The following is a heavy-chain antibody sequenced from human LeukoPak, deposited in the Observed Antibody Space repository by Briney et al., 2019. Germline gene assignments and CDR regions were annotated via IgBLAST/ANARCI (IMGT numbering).Heavy chain of an antibody. CDR1: GFTFDDYA. CDR3: AKANAWGSVVPAAIEGYFDY. J-gene: IGHJ4*02. D-gene: IGHD2-2*01. Sequence: PGRSLRLSCAASGFTFDDYAMHWVRQAPGKGLEWVSGISWNSGSIGYADSVKGRFTISRDNAKNSLYLQMNSLRAEDTALYYCAKANAWGSVVPAAIEGYFDYWGQGTLVTVSS. V-gene: IGHV3-9*01. CDR2: ISWNSGSI.